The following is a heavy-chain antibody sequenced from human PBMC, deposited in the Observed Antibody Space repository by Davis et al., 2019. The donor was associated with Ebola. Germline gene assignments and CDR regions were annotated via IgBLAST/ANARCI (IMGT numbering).Heavy chain of an antibody. J-gene: IGHJ4*02. CDR3: AKDLYGIVVVIPYFDY. CDR1: GFTVSSNY. Sequence: GESLKISCAASGFTVSSNYMSWLRQAPGKGLEWVSAISGSGGSTYYADSVKGRFTISRDNSKNTLYLQMNSLRAEDTAVYYCAKDLYGIVVVIPYFDYWGQGTLVTVSS. CDR2: ISGSGGST. D-gene: IGHD3-22*01. V-gene: IGHV3-23*01.